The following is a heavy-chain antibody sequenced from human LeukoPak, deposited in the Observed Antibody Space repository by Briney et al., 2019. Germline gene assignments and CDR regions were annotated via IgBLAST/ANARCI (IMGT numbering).Heavy chain of an antibody. J-gene: IGHJ4*02. CDR3: ARHLTYGGWNS. CDR1: GFTFSSYW. D-gene: IGHD4-23*01. CDR2: INSDGSSA. V-gene: IGHV3-74*01. Sequence: GGSLRLSCAASGFTFSSYWMQWVRQAPGKGLVWVSRINSDGSSASYADSVKGRFTISRDNAKNTLYLQMNSLRAEDTAVYYCARHLTYGGWNSWGQGTLVTVSS.